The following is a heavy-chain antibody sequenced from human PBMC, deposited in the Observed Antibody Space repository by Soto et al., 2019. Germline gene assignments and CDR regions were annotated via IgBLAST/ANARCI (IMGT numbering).Heavy chain of an antibody. V-gene: IGHV1-3*01. D-gene: IGHD2-15*01. CDR2: INAGNGNT. J-gene: IGHJ5*02. Sequence: GASVKVSCKASGYTFTSYAMHWVRQAPGQRLEWMGWINAGNGNTKYSQKFQGRVTITRDTSASTAYMELGSLRSEDTAVYYCARVSVIVNWFDPWGQGTLVTVSS. CDR3: ARVSVIVNWFDP. CDR1: GYTFTSYA.